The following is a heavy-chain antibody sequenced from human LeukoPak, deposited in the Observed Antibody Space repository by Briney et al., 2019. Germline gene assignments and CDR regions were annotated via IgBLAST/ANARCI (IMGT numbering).Heavy chain of an antibody. V-gene: IGHV3-30*04. D-gene: IGHD3-22*01. CDR2: ISYDGSNK. J-gene: IGHJ6*02. CDR3: AREFYYDSIYGMDV. CDR1: GFTFSSYA. Sequence: PGRSLRLSCAASGFTFSSYAMHWVRQAPGKGLEWVAVISYDGSNKYYADSVKGRFTISRDNSKNTLYLQMNSLRAEDTAVYYCAREFYYDSIYGMDVWGQGTTVTVSS.